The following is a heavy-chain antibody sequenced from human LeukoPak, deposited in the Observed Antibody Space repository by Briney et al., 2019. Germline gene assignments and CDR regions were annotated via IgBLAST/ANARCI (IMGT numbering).Heavy chain of an antibody. CDR1: GFTFSSYV. V-gene: IGHV3-64D*08. Sequence: QPGGSLRLSCSASGFTFSSYVMYWVRQAPGKALEYVSAINNNGGTTSYADSVKGRFTISRDNSKNTLSLQMSSLRAEDTAVYYCVKAQGYCGSGTCYFDYWGRGTLVTVSS. J-gene: IGHJ4*02. CDR2: INNNGGTT. D-gene: IGHD2-15*01. CDR3: VKAQGYCGSGTCYFDY.